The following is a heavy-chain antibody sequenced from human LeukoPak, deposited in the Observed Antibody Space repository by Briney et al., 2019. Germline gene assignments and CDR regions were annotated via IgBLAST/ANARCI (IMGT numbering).Heavy chain of an antibody. CDR1: GYSFTSYW. D-gene: IGHD3-16*01. V-gene: IGHV5-10-1*01. CDR2: IDPGDSHT. Sequence: GESLKISCEGSGYSFTSYWISWVRQMPGKGLEWMGKIDPGDSHTTYSPSFLGHVTISVDKSINTAYLQWSSLNASDTATYYCGTIYSYAVDYWGQGTLVIVSS. J-gene: IGHJ4*02. CDR3: GTIYSYAVDY.